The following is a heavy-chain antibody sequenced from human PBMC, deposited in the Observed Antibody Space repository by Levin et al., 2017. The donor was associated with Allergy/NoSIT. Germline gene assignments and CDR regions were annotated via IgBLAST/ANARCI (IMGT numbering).Heavy chain of an antibody. D-gene: IGHD1-1*01. CDR1: GYTFTSYY. V-gene: IGHV1-46*01. CDR2: INPNRGNT. Sequence: GASVKVSCKASGYTFTSYYVHWVRQAPGQGPEWMGIINPNRGNTNYAQKFRGRITMTRDTPTSTVYMELSSLTSEDTAVYFCARELESTCYFDYWGQGTLVTVSS. J-gene: IGHJ4*02. CDR3: ARELESTCYFDY.